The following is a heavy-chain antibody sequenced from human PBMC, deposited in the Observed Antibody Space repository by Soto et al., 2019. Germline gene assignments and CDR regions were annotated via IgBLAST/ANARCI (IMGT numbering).Heavy chain of an antibody. CDR2: MNTASGDT. Sequence: QVQLVQSGAEVKMPGASVKVSCKASGSTFPRYDFYCVRQAKGQVPEWLGWMNTASGDTGYSQNFQGRLTIPNDNSISTAEKERSSRSAQVTAVYYCARVPRNWGFDFLGQGTQVNLSS. J-gene: IGHJ4*02. CDR1: GSTFPRYD. CDR3: ARVPRNWGFDF. V-gene: IGHV1-8*01. D-gene: IGHD7-27*01.